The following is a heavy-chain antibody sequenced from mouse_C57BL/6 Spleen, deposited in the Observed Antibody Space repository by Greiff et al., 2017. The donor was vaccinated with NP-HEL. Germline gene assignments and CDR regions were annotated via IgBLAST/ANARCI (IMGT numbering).Heavy chain of an antibody. Sequence: EVQGVESGGGLVQSGRSLRLSCATSGFTFSDFYMEWVRQAPGKGLEWIAASRNKANDYTTEYSASVKGRFIVSRDTSQSILYLQMNALRAEDTAIYYCARRRVWFRGGMDYWGQGTSVTVSS. V-gene: IGHV7-1*01. CDR3: ARRRVWFRGGMDY. CDR2: SRNKANDYTT. D-gene: IGHD2-10*02. J-gene: IGHJ4*01. CDR1: GFTFSDFY.